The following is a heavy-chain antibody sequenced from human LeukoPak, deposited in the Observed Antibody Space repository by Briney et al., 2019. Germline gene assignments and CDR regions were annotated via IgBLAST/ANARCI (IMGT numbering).Heavy chain of an antibody. CDR3: ARLVPGFDP. J-gene: IGHJ5*02. Sequence: PSETLSLTCAVSGYSISSGYYWGWIRQPPGKGLEWIGSIYHSGSTYYNPSLKSRVTISVDTSKNQFSLKLSSVTAADTAVYYCARLVPGFDPGGQGTLVTVSS. V-gene: IGHV4-38-2*01. CDR1: GYSISSGYY. D-gene: IGHD2-2*01. CDR2: IYHSGST.